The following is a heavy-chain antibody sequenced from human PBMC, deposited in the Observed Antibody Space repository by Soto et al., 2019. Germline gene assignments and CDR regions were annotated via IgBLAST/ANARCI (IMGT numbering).Heavy chain of an antibody. D-gene: IGHD3-3*01. CDR3: AKGGSNYDPSPYYYGMDV. CDR1: GFTFSSYG. V-gene: IGHV3-33*06. Sequence: GGSLRVSCAASGFTFSSYGMHWVRQAPGKGLEWVAVIWYDGSNKYYADSVKGRFTISRDNSKNTLYLQMNSLRAEGTAVYYCAKGGSNYDPSPYYYGMDVWGQGTTVTVSS. J-gene: IGHJ6*02. CDR2: IWYDGSNK.